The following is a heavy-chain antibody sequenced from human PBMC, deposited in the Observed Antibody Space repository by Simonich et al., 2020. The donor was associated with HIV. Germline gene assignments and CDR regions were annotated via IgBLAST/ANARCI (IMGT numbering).Heavy chain of an antibody. CDR1: GGSFSGYY. CDR2: INHRGST. V-gene: IGHV4-34*01. J-gene: IGHJ1*01. Sequence: QVQLQQWGAGLLKPSETLSLTCAVYGGSFSGYYWSWIRQPPGKGLEWIGEINHRGSTNYNTSLKSRVTISVDTSKNQFSLKLSSVTAADTAVYYCARLTAGGLGEYFQHWGQGTLVTVSS. CDR3: ARLTAGGLGEYFQH. D-gene: IGHD6-13*01.